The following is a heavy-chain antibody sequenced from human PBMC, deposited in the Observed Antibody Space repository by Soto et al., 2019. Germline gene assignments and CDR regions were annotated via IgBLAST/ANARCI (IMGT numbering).Heavy chain of an antibody. V-gene: IGHV3-30-3*01. Sequence: QVQLVESGGGVVQPGRSLRLSCAASGFTFSSYAMQWVRQAPGKGLEWVAVISYDGSNKYYADSVKGRFTISRDNSKNTLYLQMNSLRAEDTAVYYCARDYSSIRYYFYGMDVWGQGTTVTVSS. D-gene: IGHD6-13*01. J-gene: IGHJ6*02. CDR1: GFTFSSYA. CDR3: ARDYSSIRYYFYGMDV. CDR2: ISYDGSNK.